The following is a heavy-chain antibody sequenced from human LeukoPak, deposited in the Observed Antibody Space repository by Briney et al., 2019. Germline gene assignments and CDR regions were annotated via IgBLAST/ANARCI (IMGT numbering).Heavy chain of an antibody. Sequence: ASVKVSCKASGYTFTGYYMHWLRQAPGQGLEWMGRINPNSGGTNYAQKFQGRVTMTRDTSISTAYMELSRLRSDDTAVYYCAREDIVLMVYAMRGAFDIWGQGAMVTVSS. V-gene: IGHV1-2*06. CDR1: GYTFTGYY. J-gene: IGHJ3*02. CDR3: AREDIVLMVYAMRGAFDI. CDR2: INPNSGGT. D-gene: IGHD2-8*01.